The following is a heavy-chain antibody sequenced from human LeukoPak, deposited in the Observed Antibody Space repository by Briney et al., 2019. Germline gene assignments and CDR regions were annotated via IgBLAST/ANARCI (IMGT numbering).Heavy chain of an antibody. Sequence: SGTLSLTCAVSGGSISSSNWWSWVRQPPGKGLEWIGEIYHSGSTNYNPSLKSRVTISVDKSKNQFSLKLSSVTAADTAVYYCAVVVPAAIIEYYFDYWGQGTLVTVSS. J-gene: IGHJ4*02. CDR1: GGSISSSNW. CDR3: AVVVPAAIIEYYFDY. D-gene: IGHD2-2*01. CDR2: IYHSGST. V-gene: IGHV4-4*02.